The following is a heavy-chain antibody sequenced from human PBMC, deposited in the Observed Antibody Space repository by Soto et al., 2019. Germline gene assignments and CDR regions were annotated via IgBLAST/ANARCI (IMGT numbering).Heavy chain of an antibody. CDR2: ISYDGRDQ. CDR1: GFTFSNYA. CDR3: AKDRRLYDKSGYSGHAT. J-gene: IGHJ1*01. D-gene: IGHD3-22*01. V-gene: IGHV3-30*18. Sequence: QKQLVESGGGVVQPGRSLRLSCAASGFTFSNYAMHWVRQAPGKGLEWVAVISYDGRDQYYADSVKGRFTISRDNSKSTLDLQMNSLRTEDTAFYYCAKDRRLYDKSGYSGHATWGRGTLVTVSS.